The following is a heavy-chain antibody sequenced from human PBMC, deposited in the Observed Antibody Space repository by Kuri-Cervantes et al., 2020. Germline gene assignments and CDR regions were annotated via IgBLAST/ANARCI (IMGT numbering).Heavy chain of an antibody. CDR3: AKQLSYGLDSRGVDN. D-gene: IGHD2/OR15-2a*01. V-gene: IGHV3-30-3*02. CDR2: ISYDGSNK. CDR1: GVTFSSYA. J-gene: IGHJ4*02. Sequence: LSLTCAASGVTFSSYAMHWVRQAPGKGLEWVAVISYDGSNKYNADSVKVQFTISRDNSKNTLYLHMNSLGAEDTPVYYCAKQLSYGLDSRGVDNWGQGTLVTVSS.